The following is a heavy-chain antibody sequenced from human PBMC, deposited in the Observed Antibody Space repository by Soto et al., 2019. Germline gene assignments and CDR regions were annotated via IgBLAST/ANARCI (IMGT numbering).Heavy chain of an antibody. Sequence: GGSLRLSCAASGFTFSDYYMSWIRQAPGEGLEWVSYISSSGSTIYYADSVKGRFTISRDNAKNSLYLQMNSLRAEDTAVYYCARAGIAARRNWFDPWGQGTLVTVSS. J-gene: IGHJ5*02. CDR3: ARAGIAARRNWFDP. D-gene: IGHD6-6*01. V-gene: IGHV3-11*01. CDR1: GFTFSDYY. CDR2: ISSSGSTI.